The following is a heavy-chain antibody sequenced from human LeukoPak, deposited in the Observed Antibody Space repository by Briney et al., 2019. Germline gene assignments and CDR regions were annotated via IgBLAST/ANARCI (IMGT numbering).Heavy chain of an antibody. CDR1: KFTFSSYG. CDR2: IWSDGSNK. D-gene: IGHD6-13*01. Sequence: GGSLRLSCAASKFTFSSYGMHWVRQAPGKGLEWVAVIWSDGSNKYYADSVKGRFTISRDNSKNTLYLQMNSLRAEDTAVYYCAKNGGAGSSWDSTFDYWGQGTLVTVSS. J-gene: IGHJ4*02. V-gene: IGHV3-33*06. CDR3: AKNGGAGSSWDSTFDY.